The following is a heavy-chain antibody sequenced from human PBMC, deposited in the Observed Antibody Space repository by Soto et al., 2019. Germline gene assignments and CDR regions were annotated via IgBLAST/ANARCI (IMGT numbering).Heavy chain of an antibody. J-gene: IGHJ4*02. Sequence: QVQLQQWGAGLLKPSETLSLTCAVYGGSFSGYYWSWIRQPPGKGLEWIGEINHSGSTNYNPSLKRRVTISVDTSKNQFSRKLSSVTAADTAVYYCARARGLLLWFGELHGFDYWGQGTLVTVSS. CDR1: GGSFSGYY. D-gene: IGHD3-10*01. V-gene: IGHV4-34*01. CDR3: ARARGLLLWFGELHGFDY. CDR2: INHSGST.